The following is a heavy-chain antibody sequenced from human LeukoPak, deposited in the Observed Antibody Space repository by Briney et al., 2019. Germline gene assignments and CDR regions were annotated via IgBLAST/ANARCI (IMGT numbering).Heavy chain of an antibody. CDR1: GFTFSSYS. CDR3: ARGLRFGELSPDY. CDR2: ISSSSSYI. Sequence: GGSLRLSCAASGFTFSSYSMNWVRQAPGKGLEWVSSISSSSSYIYYADSVKGRFTISRDNAKNSLYLQMNSLRSDDTAVYYCARGLRFGELSPDYWGQGTLVTVSS. D-gene: IGHD3-10*01. V-gene: IGHV3-21*04. J-gene: IGHJ4*02.